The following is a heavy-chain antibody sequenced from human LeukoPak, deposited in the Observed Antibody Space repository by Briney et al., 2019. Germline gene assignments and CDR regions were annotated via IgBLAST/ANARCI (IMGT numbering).Heavy chain of an antibody. V-gene: IGHV3-30*18. CDR1: GFTFSSCG. CDR2: ISYDGSNK. CDR3: AKDRSYGMDV. Sequence: PGRSLRLSCAASGFTFSSCGMHWVRQAPGEGLEWVAVISYDGSNKYYADSVKGRFTISRDNSKNTLYLQMNSLRAEDTAVYYCAKDRSYGMDVWGQGTTVTVSS. J-gene: IGHJ6*02.